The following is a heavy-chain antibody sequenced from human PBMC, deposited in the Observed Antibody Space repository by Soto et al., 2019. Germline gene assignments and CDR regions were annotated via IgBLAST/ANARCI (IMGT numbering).Heavy chain of an antibody. CDR2: ISASNGNT. J-gene: IGHJ4*02. D-gene: IGHD3-22*01. CDR3: ASEPIYYNDGSGYYPLGY. Sequence: ASVKVSCKASGYTFTTYCFSWVRQAPGQGLECVGWISASNGNTHYSQKFQGRVTMTTDTSTSTAYMELRSLTSGDTAVYYCASEPIYYNDGSGYYPLGYWGQGTLVTVS. CDR1: GYTFTTYC. V-gene: IGHV1-18*04.